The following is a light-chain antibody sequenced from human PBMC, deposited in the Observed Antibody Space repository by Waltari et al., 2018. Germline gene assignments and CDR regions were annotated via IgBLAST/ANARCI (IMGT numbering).Light chain of an antibody. Sequence: QSVLTQPPPVAGTPGQRVTSPCSVSRSTLARKTANWYQQPPETTPKLLIYSENVRPSGVPDRFSGSRSGTSASLAISGLQSDDEGDYYCAVWDGSLNAVLFGGGTKLTVL. CDR3: AVWDGSLNAVL. CDR2: SEN. J-gene: IGLJ2*01. V-gene: IGLV1-44*01. CDR1: RSTLARKT.